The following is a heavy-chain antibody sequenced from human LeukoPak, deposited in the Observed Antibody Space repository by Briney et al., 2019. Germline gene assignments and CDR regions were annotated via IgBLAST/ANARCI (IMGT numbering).Heavy chain of an antibody. CDR1: GGSISSYY. V-gene: IGHV4-59*08. D-gene: IGHD7-27*01. CDR3: ARGPMGNAFDI. CDR2: VYYSGST. J-gene: IGHJ3*02. Sequence: NPSETLSLTCTVSGGSISSYYWSWIRQPPGKGLEWIGYVYYSGSTNYNPSLKSRVTISVVTSKNQFSLKLSSVTAADTAVYYCARGPMGNAFDIWGQGTMVTVSS.